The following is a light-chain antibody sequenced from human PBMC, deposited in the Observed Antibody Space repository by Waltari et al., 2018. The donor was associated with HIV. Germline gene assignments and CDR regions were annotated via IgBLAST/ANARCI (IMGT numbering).Light chain of an antibody. J-gene: IGKJ2*01. CDR1: QSGKTKS. V-gene: IGKV3-20*01. Sequence: EVVLTQSPDTLSLSPGERATLSCRASQSGKTKSLAWYQQKFGQAPRLLIYGESTRATGIPDRFSSSGSGTDFTLTITRLEAEDSAVYYCQQYVGSFAFGQGTKLEIK. CDR3: QQYVGSFA. CDR2: GES.